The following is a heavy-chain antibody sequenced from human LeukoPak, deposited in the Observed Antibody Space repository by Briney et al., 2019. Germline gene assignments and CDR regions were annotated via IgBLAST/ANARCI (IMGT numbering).Heavy chain of an antibody. CDR3: ARPLNGYGSSSLDY. V-gene: IGHV1-69*13. CDR2: IIPIFGTA. J-gene: IGHJ4*02. CDR1: GGIFSSYA. D-gene: IGHD6-13*01. Sequence: ASVKVSCKASGGIFSSYAISWVRQAPGQGLEWMGGIIPIFGTANYAQKFQGRVTITADESTSTAYMELSSLRSEDTAVYYCARPLNGYGSSSLDYWGQGTLVTVSS.